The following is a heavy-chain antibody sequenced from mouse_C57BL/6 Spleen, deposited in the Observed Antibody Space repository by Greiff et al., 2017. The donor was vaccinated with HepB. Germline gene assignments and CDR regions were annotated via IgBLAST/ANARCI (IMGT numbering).Heavy chain of an antibody. V-gene: IGHV1-76*01. J-gene: IGHJ1*03. CDR1: GYTFTDYY. CDR3: ARSGSYWYFDV. CDR2: IYPGSGNT. Sequence: QVQLQQSGAELVRPGASVKLSCKASGYTFTDYYINWVKQRPGQGLEWIARIYPGSGNTYYNEKFKGKATLTAAKSSRTAYMQLSSLTSEDSAVYFCARSGSYWYFDVWGTGTTVTVSS. D-gene: IGHD1-1*01.